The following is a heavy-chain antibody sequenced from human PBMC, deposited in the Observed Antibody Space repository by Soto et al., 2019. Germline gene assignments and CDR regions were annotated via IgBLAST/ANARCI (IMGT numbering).Heavy chain of an antibody. V-gene: IGHV3-66*01. CDR1: GFTVSSSY. J-gene: IGHJ6*02. Sequence: GGSLRLSCAASGFTVSSSYMSWVRQAPGKRLEWVSVIYAGGDTFYADSVKGRFTISRDNSENTLYLQMNSLRVEDTAVYYCAIRGSYYYGMDVWGQGTPVTVSS. CDR2: IYAGGDT. CDR3: AIRGSYYYGMDV.